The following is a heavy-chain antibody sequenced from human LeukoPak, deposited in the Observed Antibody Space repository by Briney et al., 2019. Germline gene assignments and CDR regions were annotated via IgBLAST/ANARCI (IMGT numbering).Heavy chain of an antibody. CDR3: ASLNYDFWSGYLP. CDR1: GYTFTGYY. CDR2: INPNSGGT. J-gene: IGHJ5*02. D-gene: IGHD3-3*01. V-gene: IGHV1-2*02. Sequence: ASVKVSCKASGYTFTGYYMHWVRQAPGQGLEWMGWINPNSGGTNYAQKFQGKVTMTRDTSISTAYMELSRLRSDDTAVYYCASLNYDFWSGYLPWGQGTLVTVSS.